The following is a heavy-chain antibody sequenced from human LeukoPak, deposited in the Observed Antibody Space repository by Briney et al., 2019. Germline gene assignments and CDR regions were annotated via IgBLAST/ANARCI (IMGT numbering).Heavy chain of an antibody. Sequence: PGGSLRLSCAASGFTFNSYAMNWVRPAPGKGLEWVSGISGSGRSTYYADSGKGRFTISRDNSNNTLYLQMNSLRVEDTAVYFCATDRGYCSNGLCYVLSNWFDTWGQGTLVTVSS. CDR2: ISGSGRST. CDR1: GFTFNSYA. J-gene: IGHJ5*02. V-gene: IGHV3-23*01. D-gene: IGHD2-8*01. CDR3: ATDRGYCSNGLCYVLSNWFDT.